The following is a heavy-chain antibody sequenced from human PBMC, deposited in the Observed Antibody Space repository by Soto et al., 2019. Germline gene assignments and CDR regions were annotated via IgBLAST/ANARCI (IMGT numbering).Heavy chain of an antibody. CDR2: IYYSGRT. CDR3: AWVATTMVDY. D-gene: IGHD5-18*01. J-gene: IGHJ4*02. Sequence: QVQLQESGPGLVKPSETLSLTCTVSGGSVSSGSHYWSWIRQPPGKGLEWIGYIYYSGRTNYNPSLKSRVTISVDTPKNQCSLKLSSVTAADTAVYYCAWVATTMVDYWGQGTLVTVSS. CDR1: GGSVSSGSHY. V-gene: IGHV4-61*01.